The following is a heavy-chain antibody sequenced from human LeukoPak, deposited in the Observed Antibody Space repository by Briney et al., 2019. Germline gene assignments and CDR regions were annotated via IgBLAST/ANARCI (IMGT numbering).Heavy chain of an antibody. CDR1: GFTFSSYS. Sequence: PGGSLRLSCAASGFTFSSYSMNWVRQAPGKGLEWVSSISSSSSYIYYADSVKGRFTISRDNAKNSLYLQMNSLRAEDTAVYYCARDLKVVPAAAFDYWGQGTLVTVSS. CDR3: ARDLKVVPAAAFDY. V-gene: IGHV3-21*01. CDR2: ISSSSSYI. D-gene: IGHD2-2*01. J-gene: IGHJ4*02.